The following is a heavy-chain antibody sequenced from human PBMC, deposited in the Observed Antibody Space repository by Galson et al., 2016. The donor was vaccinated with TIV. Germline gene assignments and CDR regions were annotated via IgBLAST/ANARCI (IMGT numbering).Heavy chain of an antibody. CDR1: GFKFSSYA. CDR3: AKDVARVVTTPFDY. Sequence: SLRLSCAASGFKFSSYAMSWVRQSPGKGLEWVSGISTSGGSAHYADSVKGRFTISRDNSKNTLFLQMKSLRAEGTAVYYCAKDVARVVTTPFDYWGQGTLVTVSS. D-gene: IGHD5-12*01. V-gene: IGHV3-23*01. J-gene: IGHJ4*02. CDR2: ISTSGGSA.